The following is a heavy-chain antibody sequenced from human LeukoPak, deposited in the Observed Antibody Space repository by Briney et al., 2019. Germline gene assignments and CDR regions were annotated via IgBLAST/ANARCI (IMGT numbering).Heavy chain of an antibody. CDR2: IYYSGST. J-gene: IGHJ6*02. D-gene: IGHD6-13*01. Sequence: PSETLSLTCTVSGGSISSYYWSWIRQPPGKGLEWIGYIYYSGSTNYNPSLKSRVTISVDTSKNQFSLKLSSVTAADTAVYYCARAYPDIAAAADYYYGMDVWGQGTTVTVSS. V-gene: IGHV4-59*01. CDR1: GGSISSYY. CDR3: ARAYPDIAAAADYYYGMDV.